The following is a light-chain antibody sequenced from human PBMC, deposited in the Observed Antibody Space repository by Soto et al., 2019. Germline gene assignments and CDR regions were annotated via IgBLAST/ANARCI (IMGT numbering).Light chain of an antibody. Sequence: EIVLTQSPGTLSLSPGERATLSCRASQSVSSSYLAWYQQKPGQAPRLLIYGASSRATGIPDRFSGSGSGTVFTRTISRLEPEDFAVYYCQQYGSSQYTFGQGTKLEIK. V-gene: IGKV3-20*01. CDR3: QQYGSSQYT. J-gene: IGKJ2*01. CDR1: QSVSSSY. CDR2: GAS.